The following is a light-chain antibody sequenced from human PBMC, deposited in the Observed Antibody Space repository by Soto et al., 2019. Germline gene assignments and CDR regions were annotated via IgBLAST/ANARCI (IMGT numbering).Light chain of an antibody. CDR1: QSVGSN. CDR3: QQYNNWS. V-gene: IGKV3-15*01. Sequence: EIVMTQSPATLSVSPGERATLSCRASQSVGSNLAWYQQKPGQAPRLLIYAASTRATGIPARFSGSGSGTEFTLTISSLQSEHFAVYYCQQYNNWSFGQGTRLEIK. CDR2: AAS. J-gene: IGKJ5*01.